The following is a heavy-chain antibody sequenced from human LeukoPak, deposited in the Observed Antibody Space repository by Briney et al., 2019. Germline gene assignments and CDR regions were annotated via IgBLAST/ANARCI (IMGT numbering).Heavy chain of an antibody. CDR2: IYGGGGT. D-gene: IGHD5-18*01. CDR1: GFTVSSNS. Sequence: PWGSLRLSCAASGFTVSSNSMNWVRQAPGKGLEWVSVIYGGGGTDYADSVKGRFTISRDNSKNTLYLQMHSLRDEDTAVYYCARAPASYSYGFHDAFDIWGQGTMVTVSS. J-gene: IGHJ3*02. V-gene: IGHV3-53*01. CDR3: ARAPASYSYGFHDAFDI.